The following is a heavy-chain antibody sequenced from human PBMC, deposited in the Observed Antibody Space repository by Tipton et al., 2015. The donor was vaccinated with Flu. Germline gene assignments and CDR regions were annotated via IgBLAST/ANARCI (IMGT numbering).Heavy chain of an antibody. Sequence: GSLRLSCAASGFTVSSNYMSWVRQAPGKGLEWVSVIYSGGSTYYADSVKGRFTISRDNSKNTLYLQMNSLRAEDTAVYYCARARPPPYSSSYSDYWGQGTLVTVSS. CDR2: IYSGGST. CDR1: GFTVSSNY. V-gene: IGHV3-66*01. CDR3: ARARPPPYSSSYSDY. D-gene: IGHD6-6*01. J-gene: IGHJ4*02.